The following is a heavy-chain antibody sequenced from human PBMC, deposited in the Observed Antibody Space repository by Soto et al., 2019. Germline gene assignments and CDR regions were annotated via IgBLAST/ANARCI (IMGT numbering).Heavy chain of an antibody. Sequence: GGSLRLSCAASGFTFSSYWMSWVRQAPGKGLEWVANIKQDGSEKYYVDSVKGRFTISRDNAKNSLYLQMNSLRAEDTAVYYCAREGGNWNYEGWFAPWGQGTLVIVSS. J-gene: IGHJ5*02. CDR2: IKQDGSEK. CDR1: GFTFSSYW. V-gene: IGHV3-7*01. D-gene: IGHD1-7*01. CDR3: AREGGNWNYEGWFAP.